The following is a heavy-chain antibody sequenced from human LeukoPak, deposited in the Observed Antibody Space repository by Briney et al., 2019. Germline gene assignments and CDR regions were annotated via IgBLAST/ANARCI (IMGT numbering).Heavy chain of an antibody. CDR3: ARVIVGATVYYYYYMDV. V-gene: IGHV1-2*02. J-gene: IGHJ6*03. CDR1: GYTFTSYG. Sequence: ASVKVSCKASGYTFTSYGISWVRQAPGQGLEWMGWINPNSGGTNYAQKFQGRVTMTRDTSISTAYMELSRLRSDDTAVYYCARVIVGATVYYYYYMDVWGKGTTVTVSS. CDR2: INPNSGGT. D-gene: IGHD1-26*01.